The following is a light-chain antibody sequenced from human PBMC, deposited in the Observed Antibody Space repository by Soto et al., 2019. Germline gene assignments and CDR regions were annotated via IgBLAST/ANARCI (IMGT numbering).Light chain of an antibody. CDR3: SSYRSSSTLYV. J-gene: IGLJ1*01. CDR1: SSDDGGYNY. Sequence: QSALTQPASVSGSPGQSITISCTGTSSDDGGYNYVSWYQQLPGKAPKLMIYDVSDRPSGVSNRFSASKSGNTASLTISGLQAEDEADYYCSSYRSSSTLYVFGTGTKLTVL. CDR2: DVS. V-gene: IGLV2-14*03.